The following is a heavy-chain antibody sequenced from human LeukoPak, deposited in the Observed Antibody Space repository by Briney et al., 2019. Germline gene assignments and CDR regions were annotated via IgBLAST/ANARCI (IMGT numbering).Heavy chain of an antibody. CDR3: ARGWELLSAFDI. CDR2: ISSSSSTI. V-gene: IGHV3-48*01. CDR1: GFTFSSYS. J-gene: IGHJ3*02. Sequence: PGGSLRLSCAASGFTFSSYSMNWVRQAPGKGLEWVSYISSSSSTIYYADSVKGRFTISRDNAKNSLYLQMNSLRAEDSAVYYCARGWELLSAFDIWGQGTMVTVPS. D-gene: IGHD1-26*01.